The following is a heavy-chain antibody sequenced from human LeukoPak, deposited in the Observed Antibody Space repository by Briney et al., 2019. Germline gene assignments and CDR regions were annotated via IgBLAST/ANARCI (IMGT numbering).Heavy chain of an antibody. CDR3: ARDLSRITIFGVARGYFDY. J-gene: IGHJ4*02. CDR1: GFTFDDYG. CDR2: INWNDGST. V-gene: IGHV3-20*04. Sequence: GGSLRLSCAASGFTFDDYGMSWVRQAPGKGLEWVSGINWNDGSTGYADSVKGRFTISRDNAKNSLYLQMNSLRAEDTAVYYCARDLSRITIFGVARGYFDYWGQGTLVTVSS. D-gene: IGHD3-3*01.